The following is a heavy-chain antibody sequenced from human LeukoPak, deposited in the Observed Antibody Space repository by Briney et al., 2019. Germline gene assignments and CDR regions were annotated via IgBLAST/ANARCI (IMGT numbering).Heavy chain of an antibody. D-gene: IGHD3-22*01. CDR2: TSFDGSDN. J-gene: IGHJ4*02. V-gene: IGHV3-30*03. Sequence: GGSLRLSCAASGFTFSSYWMSRVRQAPGKGLKWVAVTSFDGSDNYYADSVKGRFTISRDNSKNTLYLQMNSLRPDDTAVYYCARAPGTMIVVDYWGQGTLVTVSS. CDR3: ARAPGTMIVVDY. CDR1: GFTFSSYW.